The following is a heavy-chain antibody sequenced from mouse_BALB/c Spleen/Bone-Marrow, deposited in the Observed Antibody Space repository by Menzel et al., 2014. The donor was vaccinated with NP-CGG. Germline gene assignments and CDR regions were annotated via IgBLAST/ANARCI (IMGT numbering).Heavy chain of an antibody. V-gene: IGHV5-9-3*01. CDR3: ARQWFAY. CDR2: ISSGGTYT. J-gene: IGHJ3*01. Sequence: DVMLVESGGGLVKPGGSLKLSCAASGFTFSSYAMSWVRQTPEKRLEWVATISSGGTYTYYPDSVKGRSTISRDNAKNTLYLQMSSLRSEDTAMYYCARQWFAYWGQGTLVTVSA. CDR1: GFTFSSYA.